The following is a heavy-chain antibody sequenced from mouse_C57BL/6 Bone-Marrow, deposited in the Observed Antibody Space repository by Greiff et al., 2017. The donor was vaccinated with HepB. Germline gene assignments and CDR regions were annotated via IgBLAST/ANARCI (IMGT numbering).Heavy chain of an antibody. CDR3: ARSGDYGSSYDAMDY. J-gene: IGHJ4*01. D-gene: IGHD1-1*01. CDR1: GYTFTSYW. V-gene: IGHV1-61*01. CDR2: IYPSDSET. Sequence: VQLQQSGAELVRPGSSVKLSCKASGYTFTSYWMDWVKQRPGQGLEWIGNIYPSDSETHYNQKFKDKATLTVDKSSSTAYMQLSSLTSEDSAVYYCARSGDYGSSYDAMDYWGQGTSVTVSS.